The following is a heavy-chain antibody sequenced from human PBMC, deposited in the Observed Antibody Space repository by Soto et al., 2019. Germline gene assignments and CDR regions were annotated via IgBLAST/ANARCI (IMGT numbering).Heavy chain of an antibody. V-gene: IGHV1-46*01. CDR3: ARGGHVVVVTAALAY. D-gene: IGHD2-21*02. CDR2: VNPSGGHT. Sequence: QVQLVQSGAEVKKPGASVKVSCKASGDTFTDYYIHWVRQAPGQGLEWMGTVNPSGGHTTYAQHFLGRMTMTRDTSTSTLYMERTSLTSEDPAVYYCARGGHVVVVTAALAYWGQGTLVPVSA. CDR1: GDTFTDYY. J-gene: IGHJ4*02.